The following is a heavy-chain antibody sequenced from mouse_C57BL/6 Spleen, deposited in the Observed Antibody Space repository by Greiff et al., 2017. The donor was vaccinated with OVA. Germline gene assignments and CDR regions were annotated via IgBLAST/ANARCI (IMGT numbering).Heavy chain of an antibody. CDR1: GYTFTSYW. J-gene: IGHJ2*01. D-gene: IGHD1-1*01. CDR3: TRVSGSSYSFGY. V-gene: IGHV1-61*01. Sequence: VQLQQPGAELVRPGSSVKLSCKASGYTFTSYWMDWVKQRPGQGLAWIGNIYPSDSETHYNQKFKDKATLTVAKSSSTAYMQRSSLASEDSAVYYGTRVSGSSYSFGYWGQGTTLT. CDR2: IYPSDSET.